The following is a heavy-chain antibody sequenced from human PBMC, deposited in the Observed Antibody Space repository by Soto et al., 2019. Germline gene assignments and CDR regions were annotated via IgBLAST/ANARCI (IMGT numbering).Heavy chain of an antibody. CDR2: IYYSGST. V-gene: IGHV4-61*01. Sequence: SETLSLTCTVSGGSVSSGSHYWSWIRQPPGKGLEWIGYIYYSGSTNYNPSLKSRVTISVDTSKNQFSLKLRSVAAADTAVYYCARVGGSNFYYYGMDVWGQGTTVTVSS. D-gene: IGHD1-26*01. CDR3: ARVGGSNFYYYGMDV. J-gene: IGHJ6*02. CDR1: GGSVSSGSHY.